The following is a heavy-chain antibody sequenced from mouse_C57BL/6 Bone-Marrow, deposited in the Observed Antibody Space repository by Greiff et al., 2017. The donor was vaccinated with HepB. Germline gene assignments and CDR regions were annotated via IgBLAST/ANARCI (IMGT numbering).Heavy chain of an antibody. V-gene: IGHV1-55*01. J-gene: IGHJ2*01. CDR1: GYTFTSYW. Sequence: QVQLQQPGAELVKPGASVKMSCKASGYTFTSYWITWVKQRPGQGLAWIGDFYPGSGSTNYNEKFKSKATLTVDTSSSTAYMQLSSLTSEDSAVYYCARNWYYFDYWGQGTTLTVSS. CDR3: ARNWYYFDY. CDR2: FYPGSGST. D-gene: IGHD4-1*01.